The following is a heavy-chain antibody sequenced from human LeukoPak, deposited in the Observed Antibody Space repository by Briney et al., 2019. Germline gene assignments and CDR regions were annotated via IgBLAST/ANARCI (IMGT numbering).Heavy chain of an antibody. CDR3: ARDVGIAAAGFDY. CDR2: IIPILGIA. V-gene: IGHV1-69*04. CDR1: GGTFSSYA. Sequence: GASVKVSCKASGGTFSSYAISWVRQAPGQGLEWMGRIIPILGIANYAQKFQGRVTITADKPTSTAYMELSSLRSEDTAVYYCARDVGIAAAGFDYWGQGTLVTVSS. D-gene: IGHD6-13*01. J-gene: IGHJ4*02.